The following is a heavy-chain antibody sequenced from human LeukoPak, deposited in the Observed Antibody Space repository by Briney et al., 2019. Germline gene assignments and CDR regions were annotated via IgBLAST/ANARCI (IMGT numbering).Heavy chain of an antibody. CDR2: ISYDGSNK. Sequence: GGSLRLSCAASGFTFSSYAMHWVRQAPGKGLEWVAVISYDGSNKYYADSVKGRFTISRDNSKNTLYLQMNSLRAEDTAVYYCARDHYDFWSGYLGTFDYWGQGNLVTVSS. CDR1: GFTFSSYA. CDR3: ARDHYDFWSGYLGTFDY. D-gene: IGHD3-3*01. V-gene: IGHV3-30-3*01. J-gene: IGHJ4*02.